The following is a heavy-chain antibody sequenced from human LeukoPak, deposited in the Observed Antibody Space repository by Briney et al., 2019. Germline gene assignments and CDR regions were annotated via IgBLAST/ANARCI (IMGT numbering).Heavy chain of an antibody. V-gene: IGHV4-34*01. CDR3: ARTRITIFGVVHYYYGMDV. J-gene: IGHJ6*02. CDR2: INHSGST. Sequence: SETLSLTCAVYGGSFSGYYWSWIRQPPGKGLEWIGEINHSGSTNYNPSLKSRVTISVDTSKNQFSLKLSSVTAADTAVYYCARTRITIFGVVHYYYGMDVWGQGTTVTVSS. CDR1: GGSFSGYY. D-gene: IGHD3-3*01.